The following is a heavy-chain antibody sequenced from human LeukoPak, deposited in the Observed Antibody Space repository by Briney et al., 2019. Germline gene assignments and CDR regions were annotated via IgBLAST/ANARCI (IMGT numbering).Heavy chain of an antibody. CDR3: ACRSGSYSYYFDY. D-gene: IGHD3-10*01. Sequence: GGSLRLSCAASGFTFSSYAMHWVRQAPGKGLEWVAVISYDGSNKYYADSVKGRFTISRDNSKNTLYLQMNSLRVEDTAVYYCACRSGSYSYYFDYWGQGNLVTVSS. CDR2: ISYDGSNK. J-gene: IGHJ4*02. V-gene: IGHV3-30*04. CDR1: GFTFSSYA.